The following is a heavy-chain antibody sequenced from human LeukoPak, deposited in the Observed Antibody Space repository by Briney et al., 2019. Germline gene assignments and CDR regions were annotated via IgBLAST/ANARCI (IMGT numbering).Heavy chain of an antibody. D-gene: IGHD5-18*01. Sequence: GGSLRLSCVASGFAFSDDSMNWVRQPPGKGLEWVSSVSSTSKYIYYADSVKGRFTISRDNAKNSLFLQMNNLRVDDSAVYYCAREYTAMAYDYWGQGNLVTVSS. CDR1: GFAFSDDS. V-gene: IGHV3-21*01. J-gene: IGHJ4*02. CDR2: VSSTSKYI. CDR3: AREYTAMAYDY.